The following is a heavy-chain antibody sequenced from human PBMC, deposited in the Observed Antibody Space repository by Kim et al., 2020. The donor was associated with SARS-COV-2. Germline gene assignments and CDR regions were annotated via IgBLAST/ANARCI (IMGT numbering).Heavy chain of an antibody. V-gene: IGHV3-49*02. J-gene: IGHJ6*02. Sequence: VKGRFTISRDDSKSIAYLQMNSLKTEDTAVYYCTRHFTAAAGAHYYGMDVWGQGTTVTVSS. D-gene: IGHD6-13*01. CDR3: TRHFTAAAGAHYYGMDV.